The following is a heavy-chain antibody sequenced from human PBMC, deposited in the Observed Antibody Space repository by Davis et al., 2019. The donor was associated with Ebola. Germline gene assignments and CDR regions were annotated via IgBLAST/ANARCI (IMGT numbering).Heavy chain of an antibody. CDR1: GYTFTSYG. D-gene: IGHD6-19*01. CDR3: AREGIAVAGDY. Sequence: ASVKVSCKASGYTFTSYGISWVRQAPGQGLEWMGWINPNSGGTNYAQKFQGRVTMTRDTSISTAYMELSRLRSDDTAVYYCAREGIAVAGDYWGQGTLVTVSS. CDR2: INPNSGGT. J-gene: IGHJ4*02. V-gene: IGHV1-2*02.